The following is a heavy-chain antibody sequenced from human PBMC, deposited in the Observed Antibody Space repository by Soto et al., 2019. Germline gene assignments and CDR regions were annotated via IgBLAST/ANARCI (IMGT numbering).Heavy chain of an antibody. D-gene: IGHD3-3*01. CDR1: GYTFTSYG. J-gene: IGHJ4*02. CDR3: ARTYFDFWSGYYTSQDVGY. CDR2: ISAYNGNT. V-gene: IGHV1-18*01. Sequence: QVQLVQSGAEVKKPGASVKVSCKASGYTFTSYGISWVRQAPGQVLEWMGWISAYNGNTKYAQKLQGRVTMTTDTTTSTDYMELRSLKSDDTAVYYCARTYFDFWSGYYTSQDVGYWGQGTLVTVSS.